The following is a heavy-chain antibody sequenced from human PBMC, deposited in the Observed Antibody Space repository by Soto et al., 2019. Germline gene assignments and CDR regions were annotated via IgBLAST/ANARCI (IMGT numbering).Heavy chain of an antibody. Sequence: QVQLVESGGGVVQPGRSLRLSCAASGFTFSTYGMHWVRQPPGKGLEWVAVISSDGKSEHYADPVKGRFSISRDNSKITLSLQMNSLRVEDTAVYYCAKTITTYSGDSRGRGALVDYWGQGTLVTVSS. V-gene: IGHV3-30*18. CDR1: GFTFSTYG. CDR3: AKTITTYSGDSRGRGALVDY. D-gene: IGHD3-22*01. CDR2: ISSDGKSE. J-gene: IGHJ4*02.